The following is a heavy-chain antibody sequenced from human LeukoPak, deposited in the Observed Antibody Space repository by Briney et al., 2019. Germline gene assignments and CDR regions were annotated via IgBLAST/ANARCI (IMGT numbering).Heavy chain of an antibody. V-gene: IGHV4-59*08. D-gene: IGHD3-9*01. CDR1: GGSISNYY. J-gene: IGHJ3*02. CDR3: AKHSVLTGSGYAFDI. CDR2: IHYSGGT. Sequence: SETPSLTCTVSGGSISNYYWSWIRQSPGKGLEWIGYIHYSGGTKYNPSLKSRVIISVDMSMNQFSLKLSSVTAADTAMYYCAKHSVLTGSGYAFDIWGQGTAVTVSS.